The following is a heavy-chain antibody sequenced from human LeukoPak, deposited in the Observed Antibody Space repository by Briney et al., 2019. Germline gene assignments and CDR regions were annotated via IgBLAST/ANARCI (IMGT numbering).Heavy chain of an antibody. Sequence: PSETLSLTCTVSGGSISRYFWNWIRQPPGKGLEWIGYVHYSGDTSYNPSLKSRVSVSLDTSKNQFSLKLSSVTAADTAVYYCARDMSGDGYNPVFDYWGQGTLVTVSS. CDR2: VHYSGDT. CDR1: GGSISRYF. CDR3: ARDMSGDGYNPVFDY. V-gene: IGHV4-59*01. D-gene: IGHD5-24*01. J-gene: IGHJ4*02.